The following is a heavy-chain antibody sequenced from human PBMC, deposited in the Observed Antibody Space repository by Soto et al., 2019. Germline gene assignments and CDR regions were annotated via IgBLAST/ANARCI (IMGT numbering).Heavy chain of an antibody. CDR3: ARDRDYYDSSGYYVSSRTYAFDI. V-gene: IGHV4-31*03. CDR1: GGSISSGGYY. CDR2: IYYSGST. Sequence: SETLSLTCTVSGGSISSGGYYWSWIRQHPGKGLEWIGYIYYSGSTYYNPSLKSRVTISVDTSKNQFSLNLSSVTAADTAVYYCARDRDYYDSSGYYVSSRTYAFDIWGQGTMVTVSS. J-gene: IGHJ3*02. D-gene: IGHD3-22*01.